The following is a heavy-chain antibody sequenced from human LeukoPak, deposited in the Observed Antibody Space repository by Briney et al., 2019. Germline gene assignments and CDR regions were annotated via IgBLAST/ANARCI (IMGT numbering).Heavy chain of an antibody. V-gene: IGHV4-59*01. D-gene: IGHD4-17*01. Sequence: PSQTLSLTCTVSGGSISSYYWSWIRQPPGKGLEWIGYIYYSGSTNYSPSLKSRVTISVDTSKNQFSLKLSSVTAADTAVYYCARVTSRPGAYGDHFDYWGQGTLVTVSS. CDR3: ARVTSRPGAYGDHFDY. CDR1: GGSISSYY. CDR2: IYYSGST. J-gene: IGHJ4*02.